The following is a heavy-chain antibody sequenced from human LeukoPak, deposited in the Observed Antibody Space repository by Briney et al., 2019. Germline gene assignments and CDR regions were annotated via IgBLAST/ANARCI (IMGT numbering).Heavy chain of an antibody. CDR1: GFTSDDYG. CDR2: IHRNGGRT. Sequence: PGGSLRLSCAASGFTSDDYGMSWVRQVPGKGLEWVSGIHRNGGRTSYAASVKGRFTISRDNAKNPLFLQMNSLRVEDTGIYHCTRGNSNFDYWGQGTLVTVSS. J-gene: IGHJ4*02. V-gene: IGHV3-20*01. CDR3: TRGNSNFDY. D-gene: IGHD1-7*01.